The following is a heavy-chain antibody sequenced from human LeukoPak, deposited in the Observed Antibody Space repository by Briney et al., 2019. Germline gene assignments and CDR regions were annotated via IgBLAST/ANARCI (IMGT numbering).Heavy chain of an antibody. V-gene: IGHV4-34*01. Sequence: ETLSLTCAVYGGSFSGYYWSWIRQPPGKGLEWIGEINHSGSTNYDPSLKSRVTISVDRSKNQFSLKLSSVTAADTAVYYCARADSNYFFDYWGQGTLVTVSS. CDR3: ARADSNYFFDY. CDR2: INHSGST. J-gene: IGHJ4*02. CDR1: GGSFSGYY. D-gene: IGHD4-11*01.